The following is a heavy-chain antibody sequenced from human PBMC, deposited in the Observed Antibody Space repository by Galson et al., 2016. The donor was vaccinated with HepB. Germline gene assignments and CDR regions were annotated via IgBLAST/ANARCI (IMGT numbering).Heavy chain of an antibody. CDR2: IFYSGST. J-gene: IGHJ4*02. CDR3: TRAARALDY. CDR1: GGSISSGFYY. V-gene: IGHV4-39*07. D-gene: IGHD6-6*01. Sequence: ETLSLTCTVSGGSISSGFYYWGWIRQPPGKGLEWIGNIFYSGSTYYNPSLTSRVTISSDTSKDQFSLKLSSVTAADTAVYYCTRAARALDYWGQGTMVTVSS.